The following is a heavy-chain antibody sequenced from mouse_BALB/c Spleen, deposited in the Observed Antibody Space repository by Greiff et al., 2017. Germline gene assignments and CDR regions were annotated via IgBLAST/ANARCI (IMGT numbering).Heavy chain of an antibody. CDR2: INSNGGST. CDR3: ARDTTVVARRFAY. CDR1: GFTFSSYG. V-gene: IGHV5-6-3*01. D-gene: IGHD1-1*01. Sequence: EVHLVESGGGLVQPGGSLKLSCAASGFTFSSYGMSWVRQTPDKRLELVATINSNGGSTYYPDSVKGRFTISRDNAKNTLYLQMSSLKSEDTAMYYCARDTTVVARRFAYWGQGTLVTVSA. J-gene: IGHJ3*01.